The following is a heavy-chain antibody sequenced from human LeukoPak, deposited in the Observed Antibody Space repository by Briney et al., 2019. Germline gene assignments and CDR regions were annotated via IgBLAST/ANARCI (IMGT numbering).Heavy chain of an antibody. CDR1: GYTFSDYY. J-gene: IGHJ3*02. CDR2: INPSSGGT. CDR3: ARPIRGSYVEDAFDM. D-gene: IGHD1-26*01. V-gene: IGHV1-2*02. Sequence: ASVKVSCKTSGYTFSDYYLHWVRQAPGQGLEWMGWINPSSGGTKYVRKFQGRVTMTRDTSISTGYMELSRLRSDDTAVYYCARPIRGSYVEDAFDMWGQGTMVTVSA.